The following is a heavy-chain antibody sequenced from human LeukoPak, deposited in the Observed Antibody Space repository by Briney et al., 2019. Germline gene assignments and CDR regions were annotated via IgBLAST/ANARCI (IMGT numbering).Heavy chain of an antibody. V-gene: IGHV3-23*01. CDR3: AKQSYARSLGE. J-gene: IGHJ4*02. CDR1: GFPFSDFS. CDR2: TNSGGATT. D-gene: IGHD2-8*01. Sequence: PGGSLRLSCATSGFPFSDFSMSRVRQAPGKGLEWISTTNSGGATTDYAESVKGRFTISRDNSKNILYLQMSSLRVEDTAMYYCAKQSYARSLGEGGPGTLVTVSS.